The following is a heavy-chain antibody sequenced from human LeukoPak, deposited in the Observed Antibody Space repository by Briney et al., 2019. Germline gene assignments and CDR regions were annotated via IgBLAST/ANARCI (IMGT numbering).Heavy chain of an antibody. V-gene: IGHV3-23*01. D-gene: IGHD2-21*01. CDR3: AKLSDYCLVVCIGAVDI. Sequence: GGSLRLSCAASGFTFSSYAMSWVRQAPGKGLEWVSAISGSGGSTYYADSVKGRFTISRDNSKNTLYLQMNSLRAEDTAVYYCAKLSDYCLVVCIGAVDICGEGTMVTLSS. J-gene: IGHJ3*02. CDR2: ISGSGGST. CDR1: GFTFSSYA.